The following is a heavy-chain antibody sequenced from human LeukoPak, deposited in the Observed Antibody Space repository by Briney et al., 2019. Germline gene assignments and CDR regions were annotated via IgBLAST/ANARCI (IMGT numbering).Heavy chain of an antibody. D-gene: IGHD6-19*01. CDR3: AREYSSGWYLGY. CDR2: ISSSSSYT. Sequence: GGSLRLSCAASGFMFSDHYMSWIRQAPGKGLEWVSYISSSSSYTNYADSVKGRFTISRDNAKNSLYLQMNSLRAEDTAVYYCAREYSSGWYLGYWGQGTLVTVSS. V-gene: IGHV3-11*05. J-gene: IGHJ4*02. CDR1: GFMFSDHY.